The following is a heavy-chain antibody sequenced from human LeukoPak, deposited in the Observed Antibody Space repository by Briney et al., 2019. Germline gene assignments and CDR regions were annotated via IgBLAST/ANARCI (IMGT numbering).Heavy chain of an antibody. CDR3: ARSITIFGVVMSFDY. D-gene: IGHD3-3*01. CDR2: ISAYNGNT. Sequence: GASVKVSCKASGYTFTSYGISWVRQAAGQGLEWMGWISAYNGNTNYAQKLQGRVTMTTDTSTSTAYMELRSLRSDDTAVYYCARSITIFGVVMSFDYWGQGTLVTVSS. J-gene: IGHJ4*02. V-gene: IGHV1-18*01. CDR1: GYTFTSYG.